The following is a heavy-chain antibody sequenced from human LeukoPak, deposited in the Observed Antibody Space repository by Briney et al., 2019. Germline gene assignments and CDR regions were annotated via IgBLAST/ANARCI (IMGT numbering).Heavy chain of an antibody. CDR2: ISNDGSNK. CDR3: AKDSETYYYDSEYFDY. D-gene: IGHD3-22*01. CDR1: GFTFSTYP. J-gene: IGHJ4*02. Sequence: GGSLRLSCAASGFTFSTYPMHWVRQAPGKGLEWVAVISNDGSNKYYADSVKGRFTISRDNSKNTLYLQMNSLRAEDTAVYYCAKDSETYYYDSEYFDYWGQGTLVTVSS. V-gene: IGHV3-30*04.